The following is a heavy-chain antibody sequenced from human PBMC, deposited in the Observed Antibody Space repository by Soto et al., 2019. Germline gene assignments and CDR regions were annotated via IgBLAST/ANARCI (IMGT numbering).Heavy chain of an antibody. V-gene: IGHV4-59*01. Sequence: PSETLSLTCTVSGGSISSYYWSWIRQPPGKGLEWIGYIYYSGSTNYNPSLKSRVTISVDTSKNQFSLKLSSVTAADTAVYYCARGLRDVMYYFDYCGQGTLVTVSS. CDR2: IYYSGST. D-gene: IGHD2-21*01. CDR3: ARGLRDVMYYFDY. J-gene: IGHJ4*02. CDR1: GGSISSYY.